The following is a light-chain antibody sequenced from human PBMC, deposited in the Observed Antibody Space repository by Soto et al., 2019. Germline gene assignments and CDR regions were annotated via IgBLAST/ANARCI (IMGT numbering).Light chain of an antibody. CDR1: QSVSSS. Sequence: EIVMTQSPATLSVSPGERVTLSCRASQSVSSSLAGYQQTPGQAPSLLIYGASPRAIGIPARFSGSVYETEFTLIISSLRSEDFSVYYCQQYNNWWTFGQGTKVEIK. CDR3: QQYNNWWT. V-gene: IGKV3-15*01. CDR2: GAS. J-gene: IGKJ1*01.